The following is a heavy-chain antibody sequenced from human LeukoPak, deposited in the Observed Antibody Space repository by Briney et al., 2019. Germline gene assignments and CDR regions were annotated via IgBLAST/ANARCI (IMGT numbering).Heavy chain of an antibody. V-gene: IGHV1-18*01. CDR3: ARAGSGSLYYYMDV. CDR2: ISAYNGNT. Sequence: ALVKVSCKASGGTFSSYAISWVRQAPGQGLEWMGWISAYNGNTNYTQKFQGRVTITTDTSTSTAYMELRSLRSDDTAVYYCARAGSGSLYYYMDVWGKGTTVTVSS. CDR1: GGTFSSYA. J-gene: IGHJ6*03. D-gene: IGHD3-10*01.